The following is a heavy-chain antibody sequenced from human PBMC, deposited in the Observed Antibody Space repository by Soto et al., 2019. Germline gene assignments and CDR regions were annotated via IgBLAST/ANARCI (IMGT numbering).Heavy chain of an antibody. CDR3: ARGFPPGGYSSWYYFDY. Sequence: SETLSLTCTVSGGSISSYYWSWIRQPPGKGLEWIGYIYYSGSTNYNPSLKSRVTISVDTSKNQFSLKLSSVTAADTAVYYCARGFPPGGYSSWYYFDYWGQGTLVTVSS. D-gene: IGHD5-18*01. V-gene: IGHV4-59*01. CDR2: IYYSGST. CDR1: GGSISSYY. J-gene: IGHJ4*02.